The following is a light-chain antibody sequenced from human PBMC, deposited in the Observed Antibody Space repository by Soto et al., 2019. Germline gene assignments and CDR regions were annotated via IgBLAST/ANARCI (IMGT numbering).Light chain of an antibody. CDR1: LTISIW. V-gene: IGKV3-15*01. J-gene: IGKJ5*01. Sequence: MTQSPSTLSGSVGDRVTITCRASLTISIWLAWYQQKPGQAPRLLFYGASTRATGLPARFSGTGSGTEFTLTINSLQAEDSAAYYCQQYYNWPRTFGQGTRLEIK. CDR3: QQYYNWPRT. CDR2: GAS.